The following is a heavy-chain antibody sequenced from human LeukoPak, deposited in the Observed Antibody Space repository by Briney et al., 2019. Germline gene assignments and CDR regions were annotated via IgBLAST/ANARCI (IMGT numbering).Heavy chain of an antibody. J-gene: IGHJ4*02. CDR3: ARGSDTAMVDDYFDY. V-gene: IGHV1-18*01. CDR2: ISAYNGDT. Sequence: ASVKVSCKASGYTFTSYGISWVRQAPGQGLEWMGWISAYNGDTNYAQKLQGRVTMTTDTSTSTAYMELRSLRSDDTAVYYCARGSDTAMVDDYFDYWGQGTLVTVSP. CDR1: GYTFTSYG. D-gene: IGHD5-18*01.